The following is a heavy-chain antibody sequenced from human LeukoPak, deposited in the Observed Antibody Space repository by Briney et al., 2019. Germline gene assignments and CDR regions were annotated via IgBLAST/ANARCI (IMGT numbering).Heavy chain of an antibody. CDR1: GFTFSSYS. D-gene: IGHD6-6*01. CDR3: ARVRLVGNWFDP. J-gene: IGHJ5*02. Sequence: GGSLRLSCAASGFTFSSYSMNWVRQAPGKGLEWVSSISSSSSYIYYADSVKDRFTISRDNAKNSLYLQMNSLRAEDTAVYYCARVRLVGNWFDPWGQGTLVTVSS. CDR2: ISSSSSYI. V-gene: IGHV3-21*01.